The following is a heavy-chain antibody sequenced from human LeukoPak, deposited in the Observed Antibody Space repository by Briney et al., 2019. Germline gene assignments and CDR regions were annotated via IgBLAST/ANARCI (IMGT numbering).Heavy chain of an antibody. CDR2: IGGTGSGGTT. V-gene: IGHV3-49*04. D-gene: IGHD2-8*01. J-gene: IGHJ4*02. CDR1: GFTFGDYA. Sequence: GGSLRLSCTASGFTFGDYAMTWVRQTPGKGLECVASIGGTGSGGTTEYAASMKGRFIISRDNSRSIAYLQINSLKSEDTAVYYCTRWRGTSMLYDWGQGTLVTVS. CDR3: TRWRGTSMLYD.